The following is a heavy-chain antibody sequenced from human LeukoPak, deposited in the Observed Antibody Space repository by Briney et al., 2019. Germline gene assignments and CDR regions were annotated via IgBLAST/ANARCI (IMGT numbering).Heavy chain of an antibody. CDR1: GGSISSYY. CDR3: ARLRGATVAHNWFDP. Sequence: SETLSLTCTVSGGSISSYYWSWLRQPPGKGLEWIGEINHSGSPKYNPSLKSRITMSIDTSKNQCSLRLSSVTAADTAVYYCARLRGATVAHNWFDPWGLGTLVTVSS. J-gene: IGHJ5*02. V-gene: IGHV4-34*01. CDR2: INHSGSP. D-gene: IGHD6-19*01.